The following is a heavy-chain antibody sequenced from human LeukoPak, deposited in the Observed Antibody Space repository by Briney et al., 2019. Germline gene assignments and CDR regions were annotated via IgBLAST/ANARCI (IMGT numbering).Heavy chain of an antibody. D-gene: IGHD2-2*02. CDR2: MLQGGST. CDR3: AKELGCSSTSCYRGAIDY. V-gene: IGHV3-53*01. J-gene: IGHJ4*02. Sequence: GGSLRLSCAASGFVVSSKYMTWVRLAPGRGPEWVSLMLQGGSTYYADSVKGRFTISRDNSKNTLYLQMNTLRAEDTAVYYCAKELGCSSTSCYRGAIDYWGQGTLVTVSS. CDR1: GFVVSSKY.